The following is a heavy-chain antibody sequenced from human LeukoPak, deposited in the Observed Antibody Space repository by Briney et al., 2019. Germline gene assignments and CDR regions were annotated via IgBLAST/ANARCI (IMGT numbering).Heavy chain of an antibody. J-gene: IGHJ4*02. D-gene: IGHD4-23*01. Sequence: SETLSLTCTVSGGSVTSASHYWAWIRQPPGKGLEWIGSIHYSGSTYYSPSLKSRLTISGDTSKSQFSLKLTFVTAADTAVYYCTRHHDYGDKIDYWGQGTLVTVSS. CDR2: IHYSGST. V-gene: IGHV4-39*01. CDR3: TRHHDYGDKIDY. CDR1: GGSVTSASHY.